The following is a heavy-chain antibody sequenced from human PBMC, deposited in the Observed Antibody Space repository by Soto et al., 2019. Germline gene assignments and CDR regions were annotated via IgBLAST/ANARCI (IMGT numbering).Heavy chain of an antibody. J-gene: IGHJ5*02. CDR1: GGSFSGYY. D-gene: IGHD3-3*01. CDR3: ARGPVLRFLEWLLSPNGFDP. Sequence: SETLSLTCAVYGGSFSGYYWSWIRHPPGKGLEWIGEINHSGSTNYNPPLKSRVTISVDTSKNQFSLKLSSVTAADTAVYYCARGPVLRFLEWLLSPNGFDPWGQGTLVT. V-gene: IGHV4-34*01. CDR2: INHSGST.